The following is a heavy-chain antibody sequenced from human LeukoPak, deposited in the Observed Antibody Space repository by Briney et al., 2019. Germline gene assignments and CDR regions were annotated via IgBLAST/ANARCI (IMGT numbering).Heavy chain of an antibody. V-gene: IGHV7-4-1*02. D-gene: IGHD5-18*01. CDR3: ARDQGPTWIQLWPPLD. J-gene: IGHJ4*02. CDR1: GGTFTSYA. CDR2: INTNTGNP. Sequence: ASVKVSCKASGGTFTSYAMNWVRQAPGQGLEWMGWINTNTGNPTYAQGFTGRFVFSLDTSVSTAYLQISSLKAEDTAVYYCARDQGPTWIQLWPPLDWGQGTLVTVSS.